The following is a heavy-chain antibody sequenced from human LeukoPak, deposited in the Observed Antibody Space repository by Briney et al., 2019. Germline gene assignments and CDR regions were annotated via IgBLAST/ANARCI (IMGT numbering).Heavy chain of an antibody. V-gene: IGHV4-39*01. J-gene: IGHJ5*02. D-gene: IGHD3-22*01. Sequence: SETLSLTCAVYGGSFSGYYWGWIRQPPGKGLEWIGSIYYSGSTYYNPSLKSRVTISVDTSKNQFSLKLSSVTAADTAVYYCARLPMDYYDSSGYYYGWFDPWGQGTLVTVSS. CDR3: ARLPMDYYDSSGYYYGWFDP. CDR1: GGSFSGYY. CDR2: IYYSGST.